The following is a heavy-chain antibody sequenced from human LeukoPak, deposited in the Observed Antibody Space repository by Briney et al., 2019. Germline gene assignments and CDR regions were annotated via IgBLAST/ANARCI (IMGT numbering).Heavy chain of an antibody. CDR2: IKHDGSET. J-gene: IGHJ3*02. CDR3: VRHYYDPSGWSFDM. Sequence: PGGSLRLSCAASGFTYSVYWMGWVRQAPGKGLEWVADIKHDGSETYHVDFVKGRFTISRDNAESSLYLQMNSLRAEDTALYYCVRHYYDPSGWSFDMWGQGTMVTVSP. D-gene: IGHD3-22*01. CDR1: GFTYSVYW. V-gene: IGHV3-7*01.